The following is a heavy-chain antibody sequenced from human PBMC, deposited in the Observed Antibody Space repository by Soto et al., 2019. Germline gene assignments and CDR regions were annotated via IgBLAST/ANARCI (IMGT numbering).Heavy chain of an antibody. V-gene: IGHV3-48*01. CDR3: ARDPQVSSWSLGIYYSYRDV. CDR1: GFTFSSYS. Sequence: PGRSLRLSCAASGFTFSSYSMNWVRQAPGKGLEWVSYISSSSSTIYYADSVKGRFTISRDNAKNSLYLQMNSLRAEDTAVYYCARDPQVSSWSLGIYYSYRDVWGKGTTVTVSS. CDR2: ISSSSSTI. J-gene: IGHJ6*03. D-gene: IGHD6-13*01.